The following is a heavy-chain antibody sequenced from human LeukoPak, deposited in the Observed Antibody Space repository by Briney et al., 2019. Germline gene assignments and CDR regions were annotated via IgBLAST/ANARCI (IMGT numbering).Heavy chain of an antibody. D-gene: IGHD3-9*01. J-gene: IGHJ4*02. CDR1: GYTFTSYG. V-gene: IGHV1-18*01. CDR3: ARSPHILTGENFDY. Sequence: ASVKVSCKASGYTFTSYGISWVRQAPGQGLEWMGWINPNSGGTNYAQKFQGRVTMTTDTSTSTAYMHLSRLRSADTAVYYCARSPHILTGENFDYWGQGTLLTVSS. CDR2: INPNSGGT.